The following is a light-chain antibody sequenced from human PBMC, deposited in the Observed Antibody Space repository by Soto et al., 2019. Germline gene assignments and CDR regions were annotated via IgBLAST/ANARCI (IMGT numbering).Light chain of an antibody. CDR2: DAS. CDR3: LQDYNYPIT. Sequence: DIQMTHSPSTLSASVGDRVTITCRASQSISSWLAWYQQKPGKAPKLLIYDASSLESGVPSRFSGSGSGTDFTLTISSLQPEDFATYYCLQDYNYPITFGRGTRLEIK. J-gene: IGKJ5*01. CDR1: QSISSW. V-gene: IGKV1-5*01.